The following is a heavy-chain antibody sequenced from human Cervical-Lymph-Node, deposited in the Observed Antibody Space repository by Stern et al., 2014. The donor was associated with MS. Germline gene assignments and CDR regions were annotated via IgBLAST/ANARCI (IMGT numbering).Heavy chain of an antibody. J-gene: IGHJ4*02. Sequence: EVHLVESGGGMVQPGGSLRLSCVASGFNFGGHALHWVRPAPGKGLEWVSGISWTGAYIGYADSVKGRSTISRDNAKNSLYLQMSSLRPEDTALYYCVKGDYHGAGAYCDYWGQGTLVTIS. CDR1: GFNFGGHA. V-gene: IGHV3-9*01. D-gene: IGHD3-10*01. CDR3: VKGDYHGAGAYCDY. CDR2: ISWTGAYI.